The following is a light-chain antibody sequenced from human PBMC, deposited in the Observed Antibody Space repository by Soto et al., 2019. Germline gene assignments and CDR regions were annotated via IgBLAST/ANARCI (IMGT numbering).Light chain of an antibody. Sequence: QLVLTQPPSASGTPGQRVTISCSGSSSNIGSKYVYWYQQLPGTAPKLLIYRNNQRPSGVPDRFSGSKSGTSASLAISGLRSEDEADYYCAAWDDSLTVVFGGGTKVTVL. V-gene: IGLV1-47*01. J-gene: IGLJ2*01. CDR3: AAWDDSLTVV. CDR1: SSNIGSKY. CDR2: RNN.